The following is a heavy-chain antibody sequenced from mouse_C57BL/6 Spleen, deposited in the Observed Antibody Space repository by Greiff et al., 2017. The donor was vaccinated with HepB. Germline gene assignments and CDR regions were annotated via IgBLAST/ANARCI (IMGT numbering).Heavy chain of an antibody. D-gene: IGHD2-10*02. Sequence: VQLKQSGGGLVKPGGSLKLSCAASGFTFSSYTMSWVRQTPEKRLEWVATISGGGGNTYYPDSVKGRFTISRYKAKNSLYLQMSSLRSEDTALYYCARYGSYVGFDDWGQGTTLTVSS. CDR3: ARYGSYVGFDD. J-gene: IGHJ2*01. CDR2: ISGGGGNT. V-gene: IGHV5-9*01. CDR1: GFTFSSYT.